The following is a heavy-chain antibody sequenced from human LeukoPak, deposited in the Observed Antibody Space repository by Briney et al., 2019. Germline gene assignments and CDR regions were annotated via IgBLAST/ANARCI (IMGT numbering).Heavy chain of an antibody. Sequence: PGGSLRLSCAASGVTFSSYSMNWVCKAPGQGLEWVSSISSSSSYIYYADSVKGRFTISRDNAKNSLYLLMNSLRAEDTAVYYCARDRMVVAATLGYFDYWGQGTLIIVSS. D-gene: IGHD2-15*01. CDR3: ARDRMVVAATLGYFDY. V-gene: IGHV3-21*01. CDR2: ISSSSSYI. J-gene: IGHJ4*02. CDR1: GVTFSSYS.